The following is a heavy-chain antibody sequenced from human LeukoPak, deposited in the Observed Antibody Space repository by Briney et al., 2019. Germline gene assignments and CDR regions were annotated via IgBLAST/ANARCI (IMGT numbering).Heavy chain of an antibody. CDR1: GFTFSTYT. J-gene: IGHJ4*02. CDR3: ARPSILGPDTDY. V-gene: IGHV3-23*01. Sequence: GGSLRLSCAASGFTFSTYTMNWVRQAPGKGLEWVSGIIGGNGPTSYADSVKGRFTISRDNSHNTLYLQMDSLRADDTAIYYCARPSILGPDTDYWGRGTLVTVSS. CDR2: IIGGNGPT. D-gene: IGHD3-9*01.